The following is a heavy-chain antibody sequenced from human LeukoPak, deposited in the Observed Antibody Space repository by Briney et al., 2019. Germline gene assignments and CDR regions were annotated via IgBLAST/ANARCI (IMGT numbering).Heavy chain of an antibody. CDR2: ISGSGGDT. Sequence: GGSLRLSCAASGFTFGSHSMSWVRRGPGKGLEWVSGISGSGGDTYYADSVKGRFTISRDNAKNSLYLQMNSLRAEDTAVYYCARYERLGESDYWGQGTLVTVSS. D-gene: IGHD3-16*01. CDR3: ARYERLGESDY. J-gene: IGHJ4*02. V-gene: IGHV3-23*01. CDR1: GFTFGSHS.